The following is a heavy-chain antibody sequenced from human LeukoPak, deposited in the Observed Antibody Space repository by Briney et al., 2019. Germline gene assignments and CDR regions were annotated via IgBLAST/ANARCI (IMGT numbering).Heavy chain of an antibody. D-gene: IGHD4-11*01. CDR2: INHSGST. CDR1: GGSFSGYY. CDR3: ARRRIYSNYYYYYYYMDV. J-gene: IGHJ6*03. Sequence: SETLSLTCAVYGGSFSGYYWSWIRQPPGKGLEWIGEINHSGSTNYNPSLKSRVTISVDTSKNQFSLKLSSVTAADTAVYYCARRRIYSNYYYYYYYMDVWGKGTTVTVSS. V-gene: IGHV4-34*01.